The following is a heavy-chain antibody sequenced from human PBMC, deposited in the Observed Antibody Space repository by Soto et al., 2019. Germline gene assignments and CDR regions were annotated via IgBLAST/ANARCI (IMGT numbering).Heavy chain of an antibody. CDR3: ARDGNGQSGSPH. CDR1: GFIFSTYG. D-gene: IGHD1-26*01. V-gene: IGHV3-23*01. J-gene: IGHJ4*02. Sequence: EVQLLESGGGLGQPGGSLRLSCAASGFIFSTYGMSWVRQAPGKGLEWVAGISGRGGTTYYADSVKGRFTISRDNSKNTLYLQMNSLRAEDTAVYYCARDGNGQSGSPHWGQGTLVTVSS. CDR2: ISGRGGTT.